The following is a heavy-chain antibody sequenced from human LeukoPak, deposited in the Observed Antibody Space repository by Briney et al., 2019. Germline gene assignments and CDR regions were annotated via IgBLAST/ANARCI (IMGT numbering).Heavy chain of an antibody. CDR3: ARATYGSVFFDY. CDR2: VFSSGST. J-gene: IGHJ4*02. V-gene: IGHV4-59*01. CDR1: GGSISSYY. D-gene: IGHD4-17*01. Sequence: PSETLSLTCTVSGGSISSYYWSWIRQPPGKGLEWIGYVFSSGSTTYNPSLKSRVTISVDTSKNQFSLELSSVTAADTALYYCARATYGSVFFDYWGQGTLVTVSS.